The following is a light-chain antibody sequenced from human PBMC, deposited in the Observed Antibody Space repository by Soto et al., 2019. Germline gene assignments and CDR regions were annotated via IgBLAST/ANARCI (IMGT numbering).Light chain of an antibody. J-gene: IGLJ2*01. CDR3: AAWDDSLNGVL. CDR1: SSNIGNNA. Sequence: QSVLTQPPSVSEAPRQRVTISCSGSSSNIGNNAVNWYQHLPGKPPKLLIYYDDLLPSGVSDRFSGSKSGTSASLAISGLQSEDEADYYCAAWDDSLNGVLFGGGTKLTVL. V-gene: IGLV1-36*01. CDR2: YDD.